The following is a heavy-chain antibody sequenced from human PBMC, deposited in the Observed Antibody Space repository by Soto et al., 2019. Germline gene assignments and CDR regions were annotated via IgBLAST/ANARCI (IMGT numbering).Heavy chain of an antibody. J-gene: IGHJ3*01. V-gene: IGHV1-18*01. Sequence: HVQLVQSGAEVKNPGASAKVSCQAYNYLFGAFGISWVRQAPGQGLEWMGWITRYNGNAHNAEKIQDRTSMTPNKPRATADIEAMRLASDDTAGYYREVISARRNDFDVWGQGTIVTVSS. CDR3: EVISARRNDFDV. CDR2: ITRYNGNA. CDR1: NYLFGAFG.